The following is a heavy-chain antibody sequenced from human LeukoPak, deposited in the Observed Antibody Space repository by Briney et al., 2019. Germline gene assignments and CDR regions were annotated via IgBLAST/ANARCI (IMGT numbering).Heavy chain of an antibody. D-gene: IGHD4/OR15-4a*01. CDR3: ARERAPGD. Sequence: GGSLRLSCPASAFTVSTYWMQWVRQAPGKGLVWVSQINTDGNSTTYADSVKGRFTVSRDNAKNTLYLQMNRLRAEDTAVYYCARERAPGDWGQGTLVTVSS. CDR1: AFTVSTYW. V-gene: IGHV3-74*01. CDR2: INTDGNST. J-gene: IGHJ4*02.